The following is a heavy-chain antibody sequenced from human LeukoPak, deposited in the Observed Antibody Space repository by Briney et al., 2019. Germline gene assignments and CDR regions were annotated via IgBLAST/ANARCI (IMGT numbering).Heavy chain of an antibody. CDR2: ISSSSSYI. J-gene: IGHJ4*02. V-gene: IGHV3-21*01. D-gene: IGHD3-10*01. CDR3: APLISGHDY. CDR1: GFTFSSSS. Sequence: GGSLRLSRAASGFTFSSSSMNWVRQAPGKWLEWVSSISSSSSYIYYADSVKGRFTISRDNAKNSLYLQMNSLRAEDTAVYYCAPLISGHDYWGQGTLVTVSS.